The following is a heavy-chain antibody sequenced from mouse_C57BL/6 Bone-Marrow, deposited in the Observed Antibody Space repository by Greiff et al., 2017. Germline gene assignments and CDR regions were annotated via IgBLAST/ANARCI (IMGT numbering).Heavy chain of an antibody. J-gene: IGHJ3*01. Sequence: VQLLQPGAELVKPGASVKFSCKVSGYSFTSYGMHWVKQTPGQGLEWMGMIRANSGSTYYTEKIKSKVTMTVDKATSTAYMQLSSLTSEDTAVYYCARGYCGEGWFAYWGQGTLVTVSA. D-gene: IGHD1-2*01. CDR1: GYSFTSYG. V-gene: IGHV1-64*01. CDR2: IRANSGST. CDR3: ARGYCGEGWFAY.